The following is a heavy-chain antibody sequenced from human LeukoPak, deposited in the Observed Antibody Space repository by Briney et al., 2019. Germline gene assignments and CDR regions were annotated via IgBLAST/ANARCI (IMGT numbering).Heavy chain of an antibody. D-gene: IGHD2-2*01. CDR1: GFTFSSYG. CDR3: ARAVVPAASSWFDP. J-gene: IGHJ5*02. CDR2: INSDGSTT. V-gene: IGHV3-74*01. Sequence: GGSLRLSCAASGFTFSSYGMHWVRQGPGKGLVWVSRINSDGSTTNYADSVKGRFTISRDNAKNTLYLQMDSLRAEDTAVYYCARAVVPAASSWFDPWGQGTLVTVSS.